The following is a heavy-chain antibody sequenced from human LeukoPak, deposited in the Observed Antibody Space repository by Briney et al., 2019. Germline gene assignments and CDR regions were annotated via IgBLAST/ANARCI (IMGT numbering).Heavy chain of an antibody. CDR1: GYSFTIYW. D-gene: IGHD3-9*01. Sequence: GESLKISRKGSGYSFTIYWIGWVRQMPGKGLGWVGIIYPGESDTRYSPSFQGQVTISADQSISTAYLQWSSLKASDTAMYYCARLATGYPFDYWGQGTLVTVSS. J-gene: IGHJ4*02. CDR3: ARLATGYPFDY. CDR2: IYPGESDT. V-gene: IGHV5-51*01.